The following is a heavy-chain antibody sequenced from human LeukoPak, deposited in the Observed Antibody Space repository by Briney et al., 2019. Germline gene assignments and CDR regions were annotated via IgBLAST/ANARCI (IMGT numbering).Heavy chain of an antibody. D-gene: IGHD4-23*01. Sequence: GGSLRLSCAASGFTFSDYGMVWVRQAPGKGLEWVAFIRYDGSIKYYTDSVKDRFTISRDNSRNTLYLQMNSLRADDTAIYYCARESRSVVTRYFQHWGQGTLVTVSS. V-gene: IGHV3-30*02. CDR3: ARESRSVVTRYFQH. J-gene: IGHJ1*01. CDR1: GFTFSDYG. CDR2: IRYDGSIK.